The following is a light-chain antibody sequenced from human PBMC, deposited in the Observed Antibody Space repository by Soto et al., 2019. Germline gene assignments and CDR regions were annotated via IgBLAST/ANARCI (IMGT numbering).Light chain of an antibody. CDR1: QSVSSSY. Sequence: ELVLTQSPGTLSLSPGERATLSCRASQSVSSSYLAWYQQKPGQAPRLLIYVASNRATGIPDRFSGSGSGTDFTLTISRLEPEDFAVYFGQQYGRSPPLTFGQGTKVEIK. J-gene: IGKJ2*01. V-gene: IGKV3-20*01. CDR2: VAS. CDR3: QQYGRSPPLT.